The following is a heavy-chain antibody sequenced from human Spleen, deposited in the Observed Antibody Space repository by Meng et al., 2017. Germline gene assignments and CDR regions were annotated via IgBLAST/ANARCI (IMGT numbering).Heavy chain of an antibody. J-gene: IGHJ4*02. D-gene: IGHD1-26*01. V-gene: IGHV3-23*01. CDR3: ARDVAGRGGY. Sequence: GESLKISCAASGFTFSSYAMSWVRQAPGKGLEWVSAISGSGGSTYYADSVKGPFTISRDNSKNTLYLQMNSLRGEDTAVYYCARDVAGRGGYWGQGTLVTVSS. CDR1: GFTFSSYA. CDR2: ISGSGGST.